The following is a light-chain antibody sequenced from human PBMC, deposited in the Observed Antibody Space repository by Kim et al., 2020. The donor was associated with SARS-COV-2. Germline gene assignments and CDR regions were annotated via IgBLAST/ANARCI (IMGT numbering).Light chain of an antibody. CDR3: SSYTLTSTWV. V-gene: IGLV2-14*03. CDR1: YSDIGSFAY. CDR2: DVT. J-gene: IGLJ3*02. Sequence: QSALTQPASVSGSPGQSITISCTGTYSDIGSFAYVSWYQQYPGKAPRLIIHDVTERPSGISNRFSGSRSGNTASLTISGLQAEDEADYHCSSYTLTSTWVFGGGTQLTVL.